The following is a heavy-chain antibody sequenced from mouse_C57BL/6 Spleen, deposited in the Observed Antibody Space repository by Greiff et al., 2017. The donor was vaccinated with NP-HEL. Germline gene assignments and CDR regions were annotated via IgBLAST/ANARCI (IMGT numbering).Heavy chain of an antibody. CDR1: GYTFTDYY. D-gene: IGHD2-4*01. CDR3: ARERAIYYDYDVGGFDY. V-gene: IGHV1-26*01. J-gene: IGHJ2*01. Sequence: EVQLQQSGPELVKPGASVKISCKASGYTFTDYYMNWVKQSHGKSLEWIGDINPNNGGTSYNQKFKGKATLTVDKSSSTAYMELRSLTSEDSAVYYCARERAIYYDYDVGGFDYWGQGTTLTVSS. CDR2: INPNNGGT.